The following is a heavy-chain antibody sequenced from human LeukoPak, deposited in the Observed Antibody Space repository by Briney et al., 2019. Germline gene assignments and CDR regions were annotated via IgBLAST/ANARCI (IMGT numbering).Heavy chain of an antibody. J-gene: IGHJ5*02. CDR1: GFTFSSYG. CDR2: IWYDGSNK. V-gene: IGHV3-33*01. CDR3: ARDNIVVVPAAPSHWFDH. D-gene: IGHD2-2*01. Sequence: GGSLRLSCAASGFTFSSYGMHWVRQAPGKGLEWVAVIWYDGSNKYYADSVKGRFTISRDNSKNTLYLQMNSLRAEDTAVYYCARDNIVVVPAAPSHWFDHWGQGTLVTVSS.